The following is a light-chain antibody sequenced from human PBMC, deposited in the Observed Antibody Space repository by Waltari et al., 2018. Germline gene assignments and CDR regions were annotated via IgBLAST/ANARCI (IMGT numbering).Light chain of an antibody. J-gene: IGLJ3*02. CDR2: VVN. Sequence: QSALTQPASVSGSPGQSITISCTGTSSDIGDHLLVPWYQLQPRKSPNLILYVVNQRPSGVSYRFSGSKSGYTAYLTISGLQAEDEADYYCCAYVGRTTWVFGGGTSLTVL. V-gene: IGLV2-23*02. CDR1: SSDIGDHLL. CDR3: CAYVGRTTWV.